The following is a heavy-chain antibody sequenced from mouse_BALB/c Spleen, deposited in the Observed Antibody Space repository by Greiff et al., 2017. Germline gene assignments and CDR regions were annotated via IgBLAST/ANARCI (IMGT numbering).Heavy chain of an antibody. J-gene: IGHJ4*01. CDR1: GFSLTGYG. Sequence: VQLQQSGPGLVAPSQSLSITCTVSGFSLTGYGVNWVRQPPGKGLEWLGMIWGDGSTDYNSALKSRLSISKDNSKSQVFLKMNSLQTDDTARYYCARAPYYYAMDYWGQGTSVTVSS. CDR2: IWGDGST. V-gene: IGHV2-6-7*01. CDR3: ARAPYYYAMDY.